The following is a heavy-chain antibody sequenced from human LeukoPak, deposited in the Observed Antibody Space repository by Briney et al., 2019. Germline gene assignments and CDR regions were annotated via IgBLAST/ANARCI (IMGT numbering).Heavy chain of an antibody. CDR2: IRKDGSEK. CDR1: GFTFSAST. CDR3: ARDLSGIAGYTYGRGIDY. V-gene: IGHV3-7*01. Sequence: PGGSLRLSCAASGFTFSASTMNWVRQAPGKGLEWVANIRKDGSEKYYVDAVKGRFTISRDNAKTSLYLQMNSLRAEDTAVYYCARDLSGIAGYTYGRGIDYWGQGTLVTVSS. D-gene: IGHD5-18*01. J-gene: IGHJ4*02.